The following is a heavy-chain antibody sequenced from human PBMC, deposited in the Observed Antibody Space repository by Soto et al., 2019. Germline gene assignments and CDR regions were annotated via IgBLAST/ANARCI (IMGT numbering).Heavy chain of an antibody. Sequence: GGSLRLSCAASGFTFNICAMSWVRQHPGKGLEWVSVFSAGGDSTYYADSVKGRFTISRDNSKNTLYLQMDGRRAENKAVYYCAKDQGTGNYGWVDYWGQGPLVAGSS. V-gene: IGHV3-23*01. CDR1: GFTFNICA. CDR3: AKDQGTGNYGWVDY. CDR2: FSAGGDST. J-gene: IGHJ4*02. D-gene: IGHD3-16*01.